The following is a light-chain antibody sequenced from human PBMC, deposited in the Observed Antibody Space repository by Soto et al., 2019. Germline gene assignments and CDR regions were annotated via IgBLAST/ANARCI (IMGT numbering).Light chain of an antibody. CDR2: STN. Sequence: QAVVTQPPSASGTPGQRVTISCSGSSSNIGSNTVNWYQHLPGTAPKLLIYSTNQRPSGVPDRFSGSKSGTSASLAISGLQSEDEADYYCAAWDDSLNGVIFGGGTQLTVL. CDR1: SSNIGSNT. V-gene: IGLV1-44*01. CDR3: AAWDDSLNGVI. J-gene: IGLJ2*01.